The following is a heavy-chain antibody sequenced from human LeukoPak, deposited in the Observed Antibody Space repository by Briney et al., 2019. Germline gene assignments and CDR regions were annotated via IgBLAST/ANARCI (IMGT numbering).Heavy chain of an antibody. V-gene: IGHV1-2*02. Sequence: GASVKVSCKASGYTFTGYHMHWVRQAPGQGLEWMGSMNPNSGGTQYVQKFQGRVTMTRDTSISTAYMEVSSLRSDDTAVYYCARDSRAKQDIVVVPAADNWFDPWGQGTLVTVSS. J-gene: IGHJ5*02. CDR1: GYTFTGYH. CDR3: ARDSRAKQDIVVVPAADNWFDP. CDR2: MNPNSGGT. D-gene: IGHD2-2*01.